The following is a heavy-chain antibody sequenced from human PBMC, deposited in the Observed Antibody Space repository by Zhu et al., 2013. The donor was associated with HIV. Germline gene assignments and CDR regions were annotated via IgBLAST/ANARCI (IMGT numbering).Heavy chain of an antibody. V-gene: IGHV1-69*01. CDR1: GGTFSSYA. Sequence: QVQLVQSGAEVKKPGSSVKVSCKASGGTFSSYAISWVRQAPGQGLEWMGGIIPIFGTANYAQKFQGRVTITADESTSTAYMELSSLRSEDTAVYYCARDRGYSYFGGLVFDYWGRGNPGHRLL. CDR3: ARDRGYSYFGGLVFDY. J-gene: IGHJ4*02. D-gene: IGHD5-18*01. CDR2: IIPIFGTA.